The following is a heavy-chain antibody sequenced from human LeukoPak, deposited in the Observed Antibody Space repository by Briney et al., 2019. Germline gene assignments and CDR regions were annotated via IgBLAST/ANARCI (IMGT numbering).Heavy chain of an antibody. V-gene: IGHV3-23*01. CDR2: ISGSGGST. CDR3: AKDGDVVVPAASNFDY. J-gene: IGHJ4*02. CDR1: GFTFSSYA. Sequence: GVSLRLSCAASGFTFSSYAMSWVRQAPGKGLEWVSAISGSGGSTYYADSVKGRFTISRDNSKSTLYLQMNSLRAEDTAVYYCAKDGDVVVPAASNFDYWGQGTLVTVSS. D-gene: IGHD2-2*01.